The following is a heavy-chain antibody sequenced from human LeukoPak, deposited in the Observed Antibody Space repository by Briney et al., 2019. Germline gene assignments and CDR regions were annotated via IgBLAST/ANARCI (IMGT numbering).Heavy chain of an antibody. V-gene: IGHV3-21*01. CDR3: ARAHDGPQQLVASLVYFDY. J-gene: IGHJ4*02. CDR1: GFTFSSYS. Sequence: WGSLRLSCAASGFTFSSYSMNWVRQAPGKGLEWVSSISSSSSYIYYADSVKGRFTISRDNAKNSLYLQMNSLRAEDTAVYYCARAHDGPQQLVASLVYFDYWGQGTLVTVSS. CDR2: ISSSSSYI. D-gene: IGHD6-6*01.